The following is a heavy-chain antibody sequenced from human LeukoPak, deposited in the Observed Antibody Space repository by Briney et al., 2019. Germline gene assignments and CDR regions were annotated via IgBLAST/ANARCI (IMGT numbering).Heavy chain of an antibody. CDR1: GGSISGSNYY. CDR2: IYYSGTT. CDR3: ARHSSAARPNFDY. D-gene: IGHD6-6*01. J-gene: IGHJ4*02. V-gene: IGHV4-39*01. Sequence: PSETLSLTCTVSGGSISGSNYYWGWIRQPPGKGLEWIGSIYYSGTTYYNPSLKSRVTISVDTSKNQFYLEVTSMTAADTAVYYCARHSSAARPNFDYWGQGTLVTVSS.